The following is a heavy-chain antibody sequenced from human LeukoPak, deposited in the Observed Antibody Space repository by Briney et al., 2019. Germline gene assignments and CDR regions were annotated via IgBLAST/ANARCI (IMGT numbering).Heavy chain of an antibody. V-gene: IGHV1-18*01. CDR1: GYTFTNYG. D-gene: IGHD6-6*01. CDR2: ISAYNGNT. CDR3: ARGPYSSSANRWFDP. Sequence: ASVKVSCKASGYTFTNYGISWVRQAPGQGLEWMGWISAYNGNTNYAQKLQGRVTMTTDTSTSTAYMELRSLRSDDTAVYYCARGPYSSSANRWFDPWGQGTLVTVSS. J-gene: IGHJ5*02.